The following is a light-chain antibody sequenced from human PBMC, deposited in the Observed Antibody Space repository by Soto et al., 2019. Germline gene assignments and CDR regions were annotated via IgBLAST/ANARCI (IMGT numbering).Light chain of an antibody. CDR1: QGIRNF. Sequence: DIQMTQSPTCLSASVGDRVTITCRASQGIRNFVAWYQQKTGKAPKLLIYAASTLQSGVPSRFSGSGSGTDFTLTIISLQPEDVATYSCQKYSSAPFFGPGTKVEIK. CDR3: QKYSSAPF. V-gene: IGKV1-27*01. J-gene: IGKJ3*01. CDR2: AAS.